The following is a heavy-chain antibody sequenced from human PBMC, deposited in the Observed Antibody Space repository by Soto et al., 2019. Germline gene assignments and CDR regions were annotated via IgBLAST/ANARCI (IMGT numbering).Heavy chain of an antibody. D-gene: IGHD3-22*01. CDR1: GYTFTSYG. V-gene: IGHV1-18*01. CDR2: ISAYNGNT. J-gene: IGHJ3*02. Sequence: ASVKVSCKASGYTFTSYGISWVRQAPGQGLEWMGWISAYNGNTNYAQKLQGRVTMTTDTSTSTAYMELRSLRSEDTAVYYCAADRIVVAKDAFDIWGQGTMVTVSS. CDR3: AADRIVVAKDAFDI.